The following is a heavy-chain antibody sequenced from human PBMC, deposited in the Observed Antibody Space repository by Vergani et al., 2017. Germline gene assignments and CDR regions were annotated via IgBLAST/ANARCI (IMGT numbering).Heavy chain of an antibody. Sequence: QVQLQESGPGLVKPSETLSLTCTVSGGSISSYYWSWIRQPPGKGLEWIGYIYYSGSTNYNPSLKSRVTISGDTSKNQFSLKLSSVTAADTAVYYCARVGNTMVRGVSITGSHFDYWGQGTLVTVSS. CDR1: GGSISSYY. D-gene: IGHD3-10*01. J-gene: IGHJ4*02. CDR3: ARVGNTMVRGVSITGSHFDY. V-gene: IGHV4-59*01. CDR2: IYYSGST.